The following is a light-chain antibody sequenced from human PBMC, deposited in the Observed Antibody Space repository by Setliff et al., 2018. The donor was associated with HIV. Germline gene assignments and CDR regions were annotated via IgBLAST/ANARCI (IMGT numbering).Light chain of an antibody. V-gene: IGLV2-8*01. CDR1: SSDIGSHNH. Sequence: QSALAQPPSASGSPGQSVAISCTGTSSDIGSHNHVSWYQQYPGKAPKLMIYELSQRPSGVPDRFSGSTSGNTASLTVSGLQAEDEADYYCASYAGDGVHDIYVFGTGTKVTVL. J-gene: IGLJ1*01. CDR3: ASYAGDGVHDIYV. CDR2: ELS.